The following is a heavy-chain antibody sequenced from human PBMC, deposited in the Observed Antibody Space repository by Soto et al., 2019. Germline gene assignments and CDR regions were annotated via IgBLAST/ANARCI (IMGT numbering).Heavy chain of an antibody. CDR1: GFTFGDYA. CDR3: TRDRGYCSGGSCSGIYYYYMDV. J-gene: IGHJ6*03. CDR2: IRSKAYGGTT. Sequence: GGSLRLSCTASGFTFGDYAMSWFRQAPGKGLEWVGFIRSKAYGGTTEYAASVKGRFTISRDDSKSIAYLQMNSLKTEETAVYYCTRDRGYCSGGSCSGIYYYYMDVWGKGTTVTVSS. D-gene: IGHD2-15*01. V-gene: IGHV3-49*03.